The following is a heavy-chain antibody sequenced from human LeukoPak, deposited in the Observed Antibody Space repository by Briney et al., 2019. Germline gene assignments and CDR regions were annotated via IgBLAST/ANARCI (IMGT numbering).Heavy chain of an antibody. CDR2: ISSSSSYI. CDR1: GFTFSSYS. Sequence: GGSLRLSCAASGFTFSSYSMTWVRQAPGKGLEWVSSISSSSSYIYYADSVKGRFTISREKAKNSLYLQMNSLRAEDTAVYYCARVSDYVVCVYGFDYWGQGTLVTVSS. CDR3: ARVSDYVVCVYGFDY. V-gene: IGHV3-21*01. D-gene: IGHD2/OR15-2a*01. J-gene: IGHJ4*02.